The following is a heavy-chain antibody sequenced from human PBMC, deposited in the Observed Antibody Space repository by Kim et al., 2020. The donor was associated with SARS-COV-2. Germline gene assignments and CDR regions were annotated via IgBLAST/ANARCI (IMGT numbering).Heavy chain of an antibody. V-gene: IGHV1-46*01. D-gene: IGHD6-13*01. Sequence: ASVKVSCKASGYTFTCYYMHWVRQAPGQGLEWMGMINLSADRTNYAQNFQGRVTMTRDTSTSTVYMQLSSLRSEDTAVYYCAREPPGAADGFDYWGQGTLVTVSS. CDR1: GYTFTCYY. J-gene: IGHJ4*02. CDR2: INLSADRT. CDR3: AREPPGAADGFDY.